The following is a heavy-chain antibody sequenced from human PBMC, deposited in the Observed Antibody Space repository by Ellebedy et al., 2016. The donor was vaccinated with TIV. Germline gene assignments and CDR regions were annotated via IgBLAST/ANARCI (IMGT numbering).Heavy chain of an antibody. D-gene: IGHD3-22*01. Sequence: MPSETLSLTCTVSGGSITTYYWSWIRQPPGKGLEWIGYIYYSGSTNYNPSLKSRATISVDTSKNPFSLKVNSVTAADTAVYYCARGGWITDGYFYGSSGYDSWGQGTLVTVSS. CDR2: IYYSGST. V-gene: IGHV4-59*12. CDR3: ARGGWITDGYFYGSSGYDS. CDR1: GGSITTYY. J-gene: IGHJ4*02.